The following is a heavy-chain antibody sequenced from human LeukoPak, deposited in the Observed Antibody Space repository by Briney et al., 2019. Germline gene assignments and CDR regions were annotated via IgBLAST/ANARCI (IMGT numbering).Heavy chain of an antibody. V-gene: IGHV3-74*01. Sequence: GGSLRLSCAASGFTFSSYWMHWVRQAPGKGLVWVSRINSDGSSTSYADSVKGRFTISRDNAKNTLYLQMNSLRAEDTAVYYCARALGVRYSGSYYTGGAGPKYNNWFDPWGQGTLVTVSS. J-gene: IGHJ5*02. D-gene: IGHD1-26*01. CDR2: INSDGSST. CDR3: ARALGVRYSGSYYTGGAGPKYNNWFDP. CDR1: GFTFSSYW.